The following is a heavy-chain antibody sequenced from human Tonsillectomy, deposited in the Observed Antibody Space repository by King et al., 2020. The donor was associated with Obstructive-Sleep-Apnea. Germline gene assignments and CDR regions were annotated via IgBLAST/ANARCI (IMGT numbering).Heavy chain of an antibody. V-gene: IGHV4-34*01. J-gene: IGHJ5*02. CDR1: GGSFSGYY. CDR3: ARDWGSGSYGGNWFDP. D-gene: IGHD3-10*01. CDR2: INHSGST. Sequence: VQLPQWGAGLLKPSETLSLTCAVYGGSFSGYYWSWIRQPPGKGLEWIGEINHSGSTNYNPSLKSRVTISVDTSKNQFSLKLSSVTAADTAVYYCARDWGSGSYGGNWFDPWGQGTLVTVSS.